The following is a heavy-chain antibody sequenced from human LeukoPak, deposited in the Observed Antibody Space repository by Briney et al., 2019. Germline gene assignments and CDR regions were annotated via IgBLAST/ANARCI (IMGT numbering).Heavy chain of an antibody. D-gene: IGHD4-23*01. V-gene: IGHV4-39*07. Sequence: SETLSLTCSVFAGSIGSSSYYWGWIRQPPGKGLEWIGNIYYSGHTYYNPSLKSRVTMSVDTSKNQFSLKLSSVTAADTAVYYCARVPTVVTPGAFDIWGQGTMVTVSS. CDR2: IYYSGHT. CDR3: ARVPTVVTPGAFDI. J-gene: IGHJ3*02. CDR1: AGSIGSSSYY.